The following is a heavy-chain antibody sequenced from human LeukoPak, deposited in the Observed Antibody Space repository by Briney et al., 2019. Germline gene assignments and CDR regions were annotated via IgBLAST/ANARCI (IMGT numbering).Heavy chain of an antibody. D-gene: IGHD2-2*01. Sequence: PSETLSLTCAVYGGPFRGDSWSWIRQPPGKGLEWIGEINHSASTNYNPSLKSRVTISVDTSKNQFSLKLSSVTAADTAVYYCATRYCSSTSCYGTDAFDIWGQGTMVTVSS. CDR1: GGPFRGDS. J-gene: IGHJ3*02. CDR2: INHSAST. V-gene: IGHV4-34*01. CDR3: ATRYCSSTSCYGTDAFDI.